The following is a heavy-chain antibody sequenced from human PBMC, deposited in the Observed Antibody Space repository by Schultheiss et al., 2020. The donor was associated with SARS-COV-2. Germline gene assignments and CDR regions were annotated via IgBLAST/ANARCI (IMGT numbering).Heavy chain of an antibody. D-gene: IGHD3-22*01. V-gene: IGHV3-23*01. CDR2: ISCSGGST. CDR1: GFTFSSYA. CDR3: AKGVGWITMIVVGDAFDI. Sequence: GGSLRLSCAASGFTFSSYAMSWVRQAPGKGLEWVSAISCSGGSTYYADSVKGRFTISRDNSKNTLYLQMNSLRAEDTAVYYCAKGVGWITMIVVGDAFDIWGQGTTVTVSS. J-gene: IGHJ3*02.